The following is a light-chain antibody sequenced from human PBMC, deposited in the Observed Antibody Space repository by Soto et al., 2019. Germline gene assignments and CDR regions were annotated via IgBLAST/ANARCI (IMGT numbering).Light chain of an antibody. Sequence: EIVLTRSPATLSLSPGERATLSCRASQGVSWYLAWYQQKPGQAPRLLIYDASNRATGIPGRFSGSGSGTDFTLTISSLEPEDFAVYYCQQRSNWPYTFGQGTKVEIK. CDR3: QQRSNWPYT. V-gene: IGKV3D-11*01. CDR2: DAS. J-gene: IGKJ2*01. CDR1: QGVSWY.